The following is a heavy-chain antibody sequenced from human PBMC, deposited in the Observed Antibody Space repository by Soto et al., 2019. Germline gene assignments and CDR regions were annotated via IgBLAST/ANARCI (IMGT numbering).Heavy chain of an antibody. J-gene: IGHJ4*02. Sequence: QVQLVQSGAEEKKPGSSVKVSCKASGYTFPSYAMHWVRQAPGQRLEWMGWINAGNGNTKYSQKFPGRVTITRDTAASTAYMELSSLRSEDTAVYYCARGITLPTPLDYWGQGTLVTVSS. V-gene: IGHV1-3*05. CDR1: GYTFPSYA. CDR3: ARGITLPTPLDY. CDR2: INAGNGNT. D-gene: IGHD1-20*01.